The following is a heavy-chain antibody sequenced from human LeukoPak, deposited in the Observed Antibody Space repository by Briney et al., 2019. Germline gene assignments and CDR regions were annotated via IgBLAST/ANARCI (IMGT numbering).Heavy chain of an antibody. D-gene: IGHD3-3*01. J-gene: IGHJ6*02. CDR1: GGSISSSNW. Sequence: SVTLSHTCAVSGGSISSSNWWSWVRQPPGKGLEWIGEIYHSGSTNYNPSLKSRVTISVDKSKNQFSLKLSSVTAADTAVYYCARDLRFLSHYYYGMDVWGQGTAVTVSS. CDR3: ARDLRFLSHYYYGMDV. CDR2: IYHSGST. V-gene: IGHV4-4*02.